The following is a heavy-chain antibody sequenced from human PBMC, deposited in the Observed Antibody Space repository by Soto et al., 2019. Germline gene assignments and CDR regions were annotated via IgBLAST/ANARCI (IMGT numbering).Heavy chain of an antibody. D-gene: IGHD3-22*01. CDR1: GFTFSNAW. CDR2: IKSKTDGGTT. V-gene: IGHV3-15*01. J-gene: IGHJ5*02. CDR3: TIDRSDDSSGYPGWFDP. Sequence: EVQLVESGGGLVKPGGSLRLSCAASGFTFSNAWMSWVRQAPGKGLEWVGRIKSKTDGGTTDYAAPVKGRFTISRDDSKNTLYLQMNSLKTEDTAVYYCTIDRSDDSSGYPGWFDPWGQGTLVTVSS.